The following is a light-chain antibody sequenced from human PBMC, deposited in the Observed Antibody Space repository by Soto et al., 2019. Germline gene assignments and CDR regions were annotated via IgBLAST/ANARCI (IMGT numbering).Light chain of an antibody. V-gene: IGKV3-20*01. CDR1: QIVRDRS. Sequence: EIVLTQSPGTLSLSPGERSTLSCRASQIVRDRSLSFYQQKPGQAPSLLIYDTSTSATGGPDRFTGSGSGTHFPLTNSRLEPDDFAVDYGQQYGSSPLTFGGGIKVDIK. CDR3: QQYGSSPLT. J-gene: IGKJ4*01. CDR2: DTS.